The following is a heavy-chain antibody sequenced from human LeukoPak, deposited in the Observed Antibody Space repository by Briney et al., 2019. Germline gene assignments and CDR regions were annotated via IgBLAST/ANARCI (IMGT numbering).Heavy chain of an antibody. J-gene: IGHJ2*01. CDR1: VFTFSSYS. CDR3: ARRIAAAGTSWYFDL. D-gene: IGHD6-13*01. CDR2: ISSSSSYI. Sequence: VSLRLFCAASVFTFSSYSMNGVRQAPGKGLECVSSISSSSSYIYYADSVKGRFTISRDNAKNSLYLQMNSLRAEDTAVYYCARRIAAAGTSWYFDLWGRGTLVTVSS. V-gene: IGHV3-21*01.